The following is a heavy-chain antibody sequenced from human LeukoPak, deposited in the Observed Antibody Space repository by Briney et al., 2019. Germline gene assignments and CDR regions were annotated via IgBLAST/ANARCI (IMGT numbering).Heavy chain of an antibody. D-gene: IGHD3-22*01. Sequence: GGSLRLSCAVSGITFRDYAMTWVRQAPAKGLEWVSVISGSGGTTYYADSVEGRFVMSRDNSKNTLYLKMNSLRTDDSAVYYCAKREYDSSAYPMYPIDYWGQGTLVTVSA. CDR2: ISGSGGTT. CDR3: AKREYDSSAYPMYPIDY. J-gene: IGHJ4*02. CDR1: GITFRDYA. V-gene: IGHV3-23*01.